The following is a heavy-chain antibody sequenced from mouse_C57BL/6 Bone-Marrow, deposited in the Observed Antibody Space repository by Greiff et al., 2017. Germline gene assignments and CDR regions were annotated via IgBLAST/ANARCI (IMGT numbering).Heavy chain of an antibody. J-gene: IGHJ3*01. CDR3: AREDWVWFAY. Sequence: QVQLKQPGAELVRPGTSVKLSCKASGYTFTSYWMHWVKQRPGQGLEWIGVIDPSDSYTNYNQKFKGKATLTVDTSSSTAYMQLSSLTSEDSAVYYCAREDWVWFAYWGQGTLVTVSA. CDR1: GYTFTSYW. D-gene: IGHD4-1*01. V-gene: IGHV1-59*01. CDR2: IDPSDSYT.